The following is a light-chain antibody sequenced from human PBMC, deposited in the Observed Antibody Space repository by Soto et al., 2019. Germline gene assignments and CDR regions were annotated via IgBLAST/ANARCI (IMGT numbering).Light chain of an antibody. Sequence: QSVLTQPPSVSGAPGQRVTISCTGSSSNIGAGYDVHWYQQLPGTAPKHLIYGNSNRPSGVPDRFSGSKSGTSASLAITGLQAEDEADYYCQSYDSSLSAVVFGGGTKLTV. CDR2: GNS. J-gene: IGLJ2*01. V-gene: IGLV1-40*01. CDR1: SSNIGAGYD. CDR3: QSYDSSLSAVV.